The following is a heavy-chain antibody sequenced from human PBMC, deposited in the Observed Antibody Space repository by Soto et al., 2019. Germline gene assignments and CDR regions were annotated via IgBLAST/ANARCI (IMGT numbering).Heavy chain of an antibody. V-gene: IGHV3-23*01. CDR2: IGGDASKT. Sequence: GGSLRLSCVASGIAFPSYAMGWVRQAPGKGLEWVSAIGGDASKTYYADSVKGRFSISRDNSKSTVHLQMNSLRAEDTAVYFCAKLLYYDILTGYDAFDIWGQGTMVTVSS. D-gene: IGHD3-9*01. CDR1: GIAFPSYA. CDR3: AKLLYYDILTGYDAFDI. J-gene: IGHJ3*02.